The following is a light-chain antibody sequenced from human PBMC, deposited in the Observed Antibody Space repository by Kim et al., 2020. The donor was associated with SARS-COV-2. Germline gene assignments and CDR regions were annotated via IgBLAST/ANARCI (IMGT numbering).Light chain of an antibody. V-gene: IGLV3-1*01. Sequence: SYELTQPPSVSVSLGQTASISCSANNLENKYTSWYQQRPAQSPVLVIYQDVKRPSGIPERFTGSNSGNTATLTISGTQAMDEADYYCQVWDSNAVVFGGGTKLTVL. CDR3: QVWDSNAVV. CDR2: QDV. J-gene: IGLJ3*02. CDR1: NLENKY.